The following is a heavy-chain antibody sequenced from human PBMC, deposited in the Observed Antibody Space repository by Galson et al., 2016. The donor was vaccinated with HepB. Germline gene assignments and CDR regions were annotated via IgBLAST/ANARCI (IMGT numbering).Heavy chain of an antibody. CDR2: FVPEDGDK. J-gene: IGHJ3*02. CDR1: GNSVSVLS. CDR3: VTRREETGYDYLNPQRHDAFDI. V-gene: IGHV1-24*01. D-gene: IGHD3-9*01. Sequence: SVKVSCKVSGNSVSVLSMHWVRQAPGKGLEWMGGFVPEDGDKTYPQKFQGRVTMTEDTYSDTAYMELSSLRSDDTAVYYCVTRREETGYDYLNPQRHDAFDIWGQGTMLTVS.